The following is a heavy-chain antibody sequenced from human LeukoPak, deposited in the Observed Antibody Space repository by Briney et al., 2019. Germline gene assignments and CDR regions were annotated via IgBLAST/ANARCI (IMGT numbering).Heavy chain of an antibody. D-gene: IGHD2-21*02. V-gene: IGHV3-23*01. CDR2: ISGSGGST. J-gene: IGHJ4*02. CDR3: AKDLWRYCRGDCYSYSPFDY. CDR1: GFTFSSYA. Sequence: GGSLRLSCAASGFTFSSYAMSWVRQAPGKGLEWVSSISGSGGSTYYADSVKGRFTISRDNSKNTLYLQMNSLRAEDTAVYYCAKDLWRYCRGDCYSYSPFDYWGQGTLVTVST.